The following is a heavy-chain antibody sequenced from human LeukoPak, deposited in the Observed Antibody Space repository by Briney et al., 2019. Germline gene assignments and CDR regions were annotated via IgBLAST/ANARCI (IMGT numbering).Heavy chain of an antibody. D-gene: IGHD1-26*01. Sequence: PGGSLRLSCAASGFIFSDHYMDWVRQAPGRGLEWVGRTRNEANIYTTKYAASVKGRFTISRDDSKNSLYLQMNSLKTEDTAVYYCARDGAVGATDLFDYWGQGTLVTVSS. CDR2: TRNEANIYTT. CDR1: GFIFSDHY. CDR3: ARDGAVGATDLFDY. J-gene: IGHJ4*02. V-gene: IGHV3-72*01.